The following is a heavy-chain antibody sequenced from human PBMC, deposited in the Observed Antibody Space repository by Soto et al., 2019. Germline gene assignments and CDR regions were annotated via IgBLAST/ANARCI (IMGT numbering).Heavy chain of an antibody. J-gene: IGHJ4*02. V-gene: IGHV4-61*01. Sequence: SETLSLTCSVSGGCVSSQTHFWIWILQAPGKGLEWIWYVYYIGITNSNPSLKSRVTISADTSHNQIFLSLTSATAADTAVYYCAREDMSGTYYFDSWGQGTLVTVSS. CDR1: GGCVSSQTHF. D-gene: IGHD1-26*01. CDR2: VYYIGIT. CDR3: AREDMSGTYYFDS.